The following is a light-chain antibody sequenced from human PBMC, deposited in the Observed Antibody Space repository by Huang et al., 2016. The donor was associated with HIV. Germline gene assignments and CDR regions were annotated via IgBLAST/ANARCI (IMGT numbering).Light chain of an antibody. Sequence: DIQMTQSPYTLSASVGDRVTITCRASQSIGYGLAWYQQKPGKAPNLLIYRASNLQSGVPSRFSGSGSGTEFTLTISGLQPDDFATYYCQQYNIYSWTFGQGTKVEIK. CDR3: QQYNIYSWT. CDR2: RAS. V-gene: IGKV1-5*03. J-gene: IGKJ1*01. CDR1: QSIGYG.